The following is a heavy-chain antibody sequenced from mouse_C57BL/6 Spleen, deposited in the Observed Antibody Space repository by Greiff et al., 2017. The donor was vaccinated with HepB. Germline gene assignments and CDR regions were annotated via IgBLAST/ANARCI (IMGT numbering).Heavy chain of an antibody. CDR1: GYTFTSYW. V-gene: IGHV1-61*01. CDR2: IYPSDSET. CDR3: ARRLYWYFDV. J-gene: IGHJ1*03. Sequence: QVQLQQSGAELVRPGSSVKLSCKASGYTFTSYWMDWVKQRPGQGLEWIGNIYPSDSETHYNQKFKDKATLTVDKSSSTAYMQLSSLTSEDSAVYYCARRLYWYFDVWGTGTTVTVSS.